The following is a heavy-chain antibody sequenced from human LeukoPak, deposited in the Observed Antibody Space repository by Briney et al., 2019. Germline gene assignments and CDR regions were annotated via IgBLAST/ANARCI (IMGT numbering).Heavy chain of an antibody. D-gene: IGHD5-24*01. Sequence: GGSLRLSCAASGFTLSSFSMHWVRQSPGRGLEYVSAINYKGGTTYYADSVKGRFTISRDNSKNTLYLQMASLGDEDMGVYYCARVGPAMAFDYWGQGTQVTVSS. V-gene: IGHV3-64*02. CDR1: GFTLSSFS. J-gene: IGHJ4*02. CDR2: INYKGGTT. CDR3: ARVGPAMAFDY.